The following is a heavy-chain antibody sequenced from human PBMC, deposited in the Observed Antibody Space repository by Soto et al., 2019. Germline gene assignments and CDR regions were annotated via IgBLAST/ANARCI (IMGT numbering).Heavy chain of an antibody. V-gene: IGHV1-3*01. J-gene: IGHJ6*02. CDR2: INAGNGNT. Sequence: ASVKVSCKASGYTFTSYAMHWVRQAPGQRLEWMGWINAGNGNTKYSQKFQGRVTITRDTSASTAYMELSSLRSEDTAVYYCARKSSLGPYYYYYGMDVWGQGTTVTVSS. D-gene: IGHD3-10*01. CDR3: ARKSSLGPYYYYYGMDV. CDR1: GYTFTSYA.